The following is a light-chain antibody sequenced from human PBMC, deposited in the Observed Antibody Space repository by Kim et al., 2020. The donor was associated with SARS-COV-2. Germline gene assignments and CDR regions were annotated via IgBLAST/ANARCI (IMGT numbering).Light chain of an antibody. J-gene: IGLJ2*01. V-gene: IGLV3-21*03. CDR2: DDS. Sequence: APGKTARITCGGNNIGSNSVHWYQQKPGLAPVLVVYDDSDRPSGIPERFSGSNSGNTATLTISRVEAGDEADYYCQVWDSSSDHVVFGGGTQLTVL. CDR3: QVWDSSSDHVV. CDR1: NIGSNS.